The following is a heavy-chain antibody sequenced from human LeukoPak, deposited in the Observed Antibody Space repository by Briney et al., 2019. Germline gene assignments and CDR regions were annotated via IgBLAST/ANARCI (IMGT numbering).Heavy chain of an antibody. CDR2: ISGGST. Sequence: GGSLRLSCAASGFTVSSNEMSWVRQAPGKGLEWVSSISGGSTYYADSRKGRFTTSRDNSKNTLHLQMNSLRAEDTAFHITMIVVVYDAFDTWGQGTMVTVSS. V-gene: IGHV3-38-3*01. D-gene: IGHD3-22*01. CDR3: MIVVVYDAFDT. J-gene: IGHJ3*02. CDR1: GFTVSSNE.